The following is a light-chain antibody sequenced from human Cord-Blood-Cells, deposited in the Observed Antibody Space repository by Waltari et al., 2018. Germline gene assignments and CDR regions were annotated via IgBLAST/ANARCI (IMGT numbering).Light chain of an antibody. Sequence: DIVMTQSPDSLAVSLGERATINCKSSQSVLYSSNNKNYLAWYQQKPGQPPKLLIYWASTRESGVPYRFSGSGSGTDFTLTISSLQAEDVAVYYCQQYYSTPFTFGPGTKVDSK. J-gene: IGKJ3*01. CDR1: QSVLYSSNNKNY. CDR3: QQYYSTPFT. CDR2: WAS. V-gene: IGKV4-1*01.